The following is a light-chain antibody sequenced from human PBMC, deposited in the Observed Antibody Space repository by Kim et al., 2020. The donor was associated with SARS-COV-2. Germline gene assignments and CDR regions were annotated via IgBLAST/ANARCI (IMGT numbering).Light chain of an antibody. V-gene: IGKV3-20*01. CDR1: QTLSSSY. J-gene: IGKJ5*01. Sequence: SPGERATLSCRASQTLSSSYLAWYQHKPGQAPRLLIYGASSSATAVPARFSGSGSGTDFTLTISRLGPEDFAVYFCQQYGSSPTTFGQGTRLEIK. CDR3: QQYGSSPTT. CDR2: GAS.